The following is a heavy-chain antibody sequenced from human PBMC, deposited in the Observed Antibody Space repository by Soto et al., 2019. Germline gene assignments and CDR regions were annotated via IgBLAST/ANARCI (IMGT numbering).Heavy chain of an antibody. Sequence: QVHLVQSGAEVKKPGASVKVSCKASGYNFTNYDVNWVRQAPGQGLEWMGWINSYSGNTDYAQKFQGRVSLTTDTSTTTAYMELRSLRSDDTAVYYCARKPLAVGGLSYYGMDVWCQGTTVTVSS. V-gene: IGHV1-18*04. D-gene: IGHD6-19*01. CDR1: GYNFTNYD. CDR2: INSYSGNT. CDR3: ARKPLAVGGLSYYGMDV. J-gene: IGHJ6*02.